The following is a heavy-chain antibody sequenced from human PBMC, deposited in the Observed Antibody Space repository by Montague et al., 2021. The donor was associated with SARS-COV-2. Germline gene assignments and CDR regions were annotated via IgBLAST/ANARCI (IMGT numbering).Heavy chain of an antibody. Sequence: SLRLSCAASGFTVSSNYMSWDRQAPGKGLERVSVIYSGGSTYYADSVKGRFTISSHNSKNTLYLQMNSLRAEDTAVYYRERDAANYGMDVWGRGTTVTVSS. J-gene: IGHJ6*02. D-gene: IGHD6-25*01. CDR1: GFTVSSNY. V-gene: IGHV3-53*04. CDR3: ERDAANYGMDV. CDR2: IYSGGST.